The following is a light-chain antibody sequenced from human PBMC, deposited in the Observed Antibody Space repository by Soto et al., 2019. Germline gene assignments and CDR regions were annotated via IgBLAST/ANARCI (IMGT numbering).Light chain of an antibody. CDR2: DVR. CDR3: SSYTNIRTYV. V-gene: IGLV2-14*01. J-gene: IGLJ1*01. Sequence: QSVLTQPASVSGSPGQSITISCTGTSRDVGGYNYVSWYQQHPGKAPKLMIYDVRNRPSGVSNRFSGSKSVNTASLTISGLQAEVVSYYCCSSYTNIRTYVFGPGPKFT. CDR1: SRDVGGYNY.